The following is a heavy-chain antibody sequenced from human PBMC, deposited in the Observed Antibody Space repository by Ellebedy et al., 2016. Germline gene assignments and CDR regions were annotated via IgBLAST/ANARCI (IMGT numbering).Heavy chain of an antibody. J-gene: IGHJ4*02. CDR1: GFTLSSSS. Sequence: SVKVSXXASGFTLSSSSVQWIRQARGQRLEWIGWIVVGSGNTNYARKFQERVTFTRDMPTSTACMELSSLRSEDTAVYYCAADVGYVWGQGTLVTVSS. D-gene: IGHD1-1*01. V-gene: IGHV1-58*01. CDR3: AADVGYV. CDR2: IVVGSGNT.